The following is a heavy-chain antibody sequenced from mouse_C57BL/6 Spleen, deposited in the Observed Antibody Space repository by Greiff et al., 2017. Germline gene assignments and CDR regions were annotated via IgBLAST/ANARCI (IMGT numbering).Heavy chain of an antibody. CDR3: ARDYDEGYWYFDV. D-gene: IGHD2-12*01. CDR1: GFTFSDYY. CDR2: INYDGSST. V-gene: IGHV5-16*01. Sequence: EVMLVESEGGLVQPGSSMKLSCTASGFTFSDYYMAWVRQVPEKGLEWVANINYDGSSTYYLDSLKSRFIISRDNAKNILYLQMSSLKSEDTATYYCARDYDEGYWYFDVWGTGTTVTVSS. J-gene: IGHJ1*03.